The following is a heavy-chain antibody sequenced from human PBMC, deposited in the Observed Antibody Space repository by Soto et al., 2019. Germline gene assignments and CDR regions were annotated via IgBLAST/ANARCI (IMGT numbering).Heavy chain of an antibody. V-gene: IGHV3-23*01. Sequence: GGSLRLSCAASGFTFSIYAMSWFRQAPGKGLEWVSAISGSGGSTYYADSVKGRFTISRDNSKNTLYLQMNSLRAEDTAVYYCAKVYDFWSGLGGYYMDVWGKGTTVTVSS. CDR2: ISGSGGST. D-gene: IGHD3-3*01. CDR3: AKVYDFWSGLGGYYMDV. J-gene: IGHJ6*03. CDR1: GFTFSIYA.